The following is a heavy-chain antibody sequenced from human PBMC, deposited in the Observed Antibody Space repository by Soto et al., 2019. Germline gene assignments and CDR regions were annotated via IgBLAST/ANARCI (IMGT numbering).Heavy chain of an antibody. D-gene: IGHD6-19*01. CDR2: ISAYNGNT. V-gene: IGHV1-18*01. CDR3: GRGKQWMVPRQYYFDY. Sequence: GASVKVSCKASGYTFTSYGISWVRQAPGQGLEWMGWISAYNGNTNYAQKLQGRVTMTTDTSTSTAYMELRSLRSDDTAVYYCGRGKQWMVPRQYYFDYWGQGTLVNVSS. J-gene: IGHJ4*02. CDR1: GYTFTSYG.